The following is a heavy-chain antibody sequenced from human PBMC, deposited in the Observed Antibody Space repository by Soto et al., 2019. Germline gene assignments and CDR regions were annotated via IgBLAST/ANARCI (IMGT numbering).Heavy chain of an antibody. J-gene: IGHJ4*02. D-gene: IGHD4-17*01. CDR3: ASRGAMTTVTSHTRRHFDY. V-gene: IGHV3-21*01. CDR2: ISSSSSYI. Sequence: EVQLVESGGGLVKPGGSLRLSCAASGFTFSSYSMNWVRQAPGKGLEWVSSISSSSSYIYYADSVKGRFTISRDNAKNSLYLQMNSLRAEDTAVYYCASRGAMTTVTSHTRRHFDYWGQGALVTVSS. CDR1: GFTFSSYS.